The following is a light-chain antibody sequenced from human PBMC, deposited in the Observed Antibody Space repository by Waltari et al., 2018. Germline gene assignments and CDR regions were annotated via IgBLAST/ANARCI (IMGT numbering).Light chain of an antibody. J-gene: IGLJ2*01. CDR3: QAWDSSNVV. Sequence: SYELTQPPSVSVSPGQTASITCSGDKLGDKYACWYQQKPGQSPLLVFDQVSKRPAGIPERFSGSNSGTTATLTISGTQAMDEADYYCQAWDSSNVVFGGGTKLTVL. CDR2: QVS. CDR1: KLGDKY. V-gene: IGLV3-1*01.